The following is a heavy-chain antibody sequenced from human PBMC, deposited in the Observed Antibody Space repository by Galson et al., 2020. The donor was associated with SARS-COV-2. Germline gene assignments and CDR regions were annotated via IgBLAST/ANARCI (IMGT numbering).Heavy chain of an antibody. J-gene: IGHJ4*02. CDR2: IRPQSGGT. D-gene: IGHD2-21*01. CDR3: AREVEMSLIRNFDS. V-gene: IGHV1-2*02. CDR1: GSTSGTYY. Sequence: ASVKVSCKASGSTSGTYYIHWVRQAPGQGFVWLGWIRPQSGGTVYAQQFQGRVTMTGDTSISTAYMELTSLTSDDTAVYYCAREVEMSLIRNFDSWGQGSLVIVSS.